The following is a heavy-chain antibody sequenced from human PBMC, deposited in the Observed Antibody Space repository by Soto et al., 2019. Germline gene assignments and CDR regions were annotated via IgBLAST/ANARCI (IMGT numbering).Heavy chain of an antibody. CDR1: GGIFSDFS. Sequence: QVQLVQSGAEVKKPGSSLKVSCNASGGIFSDFSFSWVRQAPGQGLEWMGGSMPIFGGPDYAQRFRGRVTITADKVTRTAFMELRGLTSEDTATYYCASSLRMPGIGNYYYGMDVWGQGTTVTVSS. J-gene: IGHJ6*02. V-gene: IGHV1-69*14. CDR3: ASSLRMPGIGNYYYGMDV. D-gene: IGHD6-13*01. CDR2: SMPIFGGP.